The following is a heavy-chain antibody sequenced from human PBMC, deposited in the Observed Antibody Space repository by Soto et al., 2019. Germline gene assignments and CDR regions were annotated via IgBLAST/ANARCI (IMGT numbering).Heavy chain of an antibody. CDR1: GDSISSYY. V-gene: IGHV4-59*01. CDR3: ALRSMAVVPEY. CDR2: LYYGRSA. D-gene: IGHD3-22*01. Sequence: QVQLQESGPGLVKPSETLSLTCAVSGDSISSYYCMWIRQPPGKGLESIGYLYYGRSANSNPSLKGRVTLSVDTSTNQCSLTLSSMTAADTAVYYCALRSMAVVPEYWGQGTLVTVSS. J-gene: IGHJ4*02.